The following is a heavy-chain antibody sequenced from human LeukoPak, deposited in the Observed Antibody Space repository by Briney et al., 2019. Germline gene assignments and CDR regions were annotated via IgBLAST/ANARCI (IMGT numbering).Heavy chain of an antibody. V-gene: IGHV4-59*08. Sequence: SETLSLTCTVSGGSISSYYCSWIRQPPGKGLEWIGYIYYSGSTNYNPSLKSRVTISVDTSKNQFSLKLSSVTAADTAVYYCARLYSNYGYYFDHWGQGTLVSVSS. D-gene: IGHD4-11*01. J-gene: IGHJ4*02. CDR2: IYYSGST. CDR3: ARLYSNYGYYFDH. CDR1: GGSISSYY.